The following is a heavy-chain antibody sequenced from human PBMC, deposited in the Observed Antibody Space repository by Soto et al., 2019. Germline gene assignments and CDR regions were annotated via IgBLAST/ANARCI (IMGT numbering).Heavy chain of an antibody. CDR2: IVGGGGST. Sequence: EVQLLESGGGLVQPGGSLSLPCAASGFTFSSYAMSWVRQAPGKGLEWVSTIVGGGGSTHYADSVKGRFTISRDNSKNTLYLQMNSLRAEDTAVYYCAKFYGGNSAHTYTIDPWGQGTLVTVSS. V-gene: IGHV3-23*01. CDR1: GFTFSSYA. CDR3: AKFYGGNSAHTYTIDP. D-gene: IGHD2-21*02. J-gene: IGHJ5*02.